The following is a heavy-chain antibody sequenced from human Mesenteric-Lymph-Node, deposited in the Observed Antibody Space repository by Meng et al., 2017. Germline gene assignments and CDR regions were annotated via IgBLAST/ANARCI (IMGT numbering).Heavy chain of an antibody. CDR1: GGSISSYY. Sequence: QLQQWGSGLLKPSQPLSLTCTVSGGSISSYYWSWIRQPPGKGLEWIGHIYYSGSTNYNPSLKSRVTISVDTSKNQFSLKLSSVTATDTAVYYCARQSGYFDYWGQGTLVTISS. J-gene: IGHJ4*02. V-gene: IGHV4-59*08. CDR2: IYYSGST. D-gene: IGHD3-10*01. CDR3: ARQSGYFDY.